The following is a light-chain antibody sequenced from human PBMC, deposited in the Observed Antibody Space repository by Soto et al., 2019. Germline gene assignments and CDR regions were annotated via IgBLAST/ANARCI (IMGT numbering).Light chain of an antibody. J-gene: IGKJ3*01. Sequence: DIQMTQSPSSLSASVGDRVTITCRASQNIRTYLNWYQQKPGRAPKLLIYDASSLQSRVPSRFSGSGSGTEFTLTISSLQPEDFASYFCQQSYSTPIFTFGPGTKVDIK. V-gene: IGKV1-39*01. CDR1: QNIRTY. CDR3: QQSYSTPIFT. CDR2: DAS.